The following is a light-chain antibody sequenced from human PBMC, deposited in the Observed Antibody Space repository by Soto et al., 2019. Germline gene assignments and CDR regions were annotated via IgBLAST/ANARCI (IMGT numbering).Light chain of an antibody. CDR3: QQSLNPPHT. J-gene: IGKJ2*01. V-gene: IGKV1-39*01. CDR1: VTIYRY. CDR2: DAS. Sequence: IQMTQSPPSLSASVGDRVTITCRASVTIYRYLNWYQQKPGKAPSLLISDASTLQSGVPSRFSGSGSGTDFTLSIGSLQSEDSATYYCQQSLNPPHTFGQGTKVDIK.